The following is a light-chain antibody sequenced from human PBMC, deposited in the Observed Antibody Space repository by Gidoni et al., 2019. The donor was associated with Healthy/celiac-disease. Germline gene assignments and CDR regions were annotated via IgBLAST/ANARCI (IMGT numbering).Light chain of an antibody. CDR1: NIGSKS. Sequence: SYVLTQPPSVSVAPGKTARITCGGNNIGSKSVHWYQQKPGQAPVLVIYYDSDRPSGIPERFSGSNSGNTATLTISRLEAGDEADYYCQVWDSSSDHWVFGGGTKLTVL. V-gene: IGLV3-21*04. CDR2: YDS. CDR3: QVWDSSSDHWV. J-gene: IGLJ3*02.